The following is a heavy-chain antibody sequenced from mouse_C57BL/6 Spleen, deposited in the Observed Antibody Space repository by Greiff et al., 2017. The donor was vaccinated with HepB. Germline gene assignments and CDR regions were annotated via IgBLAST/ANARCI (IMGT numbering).Heavy chain of an antibody. CDR1: GFTFTDYY. D-gene: IGHD2-12*01. Sequence: GQLVESGGGLVQPGGSLSLSCAASGFTFTDYYISWVRQPPGKALEWLGFIRNKANVYTTGYSASVKGRFTISRDNSQSSLYLQMNALRAEDSATYYCARGDDRAWFAYWGQGTLVTVSA. J-gene: IGHJ3*01. CDR2: IRNKANVYTT. CDR3: ARGDDRAWFAY. V-gene: IGHV7-3*01.